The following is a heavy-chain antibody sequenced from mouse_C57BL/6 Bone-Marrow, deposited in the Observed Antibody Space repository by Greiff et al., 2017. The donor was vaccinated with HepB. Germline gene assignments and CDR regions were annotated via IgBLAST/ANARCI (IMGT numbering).Heavy chain of an antibody. CDR2: ISYDGSN. V-gene: IGHV3-6*01. Sequence: EVKLQDSGPGLVKPSQSLSLTCSVTGYSITSGYYWNWIRQFPGNNLEWMGYISYDGSNNYNPSLKNRISITRDTSKNQFFLKLNSVTTEDTATYYCARGAYFLAWFAYWGQGTLVTVSA. D-gene: IGHD2-10*01. J-gene: IGHJ3*01. CDR3: ARGAYFLAWFAY. CDR1: GYSITSGYY.